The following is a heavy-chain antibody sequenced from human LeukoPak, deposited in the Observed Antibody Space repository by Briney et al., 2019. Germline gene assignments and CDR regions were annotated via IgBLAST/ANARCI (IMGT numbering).Heavy chain of an antibody. J-gene: IGHJ3*02. Sequence: GGSLRLSCAASGFTFSSYGMHWVRQAPGKGLEWVSSISSSSSYIYYADSVKGRFTISRDNAKNSLYLQMNSLRAEDTAVYYCATPDGAAAGRKDAFDIWGQGTMVTVSS. CDR3: ATPDGAAAGRKDAFDI. V-gene: IGHV3-21*01. D-gene: IGHD6-13*01. CDR1: GFTFSSYG. CDR2: ISSSSSYI.